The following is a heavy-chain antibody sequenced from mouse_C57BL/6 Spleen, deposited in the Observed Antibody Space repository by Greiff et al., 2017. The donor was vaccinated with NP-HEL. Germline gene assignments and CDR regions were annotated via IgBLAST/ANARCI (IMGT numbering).Heavy chain of an antibody. CDR2: INPGSGGT. CDR3: ARRDYGSGRAMDY. V-gene: IGHV1-54*01. CDR1: GYAFTNYL. J-gene: IGHJ4*01. Sequence: QVQLKQSGAELVRPGTSVKVSCKASGYAFTNYLIEWVKQRPGQGLEWIGVINPGSGGTNYNEKFKGKATLTADKSSSTAYMQLSSLTSEDSAVYFCARRDYGSGRAMDYWGQGTSVTVSS. D-gene: IGHD1-1*01.